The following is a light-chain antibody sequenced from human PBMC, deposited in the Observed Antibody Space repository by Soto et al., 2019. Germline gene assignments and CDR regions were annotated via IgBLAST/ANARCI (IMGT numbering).Light chain of an antibody. CDR3: QQYNNWPPKYT. J-gene: IGKJ2*01. CDR1: QSVSSN. Sequence: EIVMTQSPATLSVSPGERATLSCRASQSVSSNLAWYQQKPVQAPRLLIYGASTRSTGIPARFSGSGSGIDFTLTISSLQSEDFAVYYCQQYNNWPPKYTFGQGTKLEIK. V-gene: IGKV3-15*01. CDR2: GAS.